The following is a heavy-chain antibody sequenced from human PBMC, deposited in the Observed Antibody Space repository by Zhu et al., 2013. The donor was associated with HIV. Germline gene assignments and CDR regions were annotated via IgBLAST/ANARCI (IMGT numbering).Heavy chain of an antibody. CDR3: ARDQQRVNFDY. CDR2: ISAYNGNT. V-gene: IGHV1-18*01. Sequence: QVQLVQSGSEVKKPGASLKVSCKASGYTFTNFGVTWVRQAPGQGLEWMGWISAYNGNTDYAQKLQGRLTMTTETSTSTAYLELRSLRSDDTAVYYCARDQQRVNFDYWGQGTLVTVTS. J-gene: IGHJ4*02. CDR1: GYTFTNFG. D-gene: IGHD6-13*01.